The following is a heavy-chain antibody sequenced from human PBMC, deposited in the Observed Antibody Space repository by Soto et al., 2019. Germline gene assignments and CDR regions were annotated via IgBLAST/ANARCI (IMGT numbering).Heavy chain of an antibody. J-gene: IGHJ4*02. CDR1: GGSISSSSYY. Sequence: SETLSLTCTVSGGSISSSSYYWGWIRQPPGKGLEWIGSIYYSGSTYYNPSLKSRVTISVDTSKNQFSLKLSSVTAADTAVYYCATDYDILTGYRLFDYWGQGTLVTVSS. CDR2: IYYSGST. CDR3: ATDYDILTGYRLFDY. D-gene: IGHD3-9*01. V-gene: IGHV4-39*01.